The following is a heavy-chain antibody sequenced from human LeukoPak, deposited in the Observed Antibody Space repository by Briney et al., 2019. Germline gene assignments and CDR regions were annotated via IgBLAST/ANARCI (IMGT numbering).Heavy chain of an antibody. D-gene: IGHD1-26*01. CDR3: ARAEWNSGSYWAYSLHFDY. J-gene: IGHJ4*02. CDR1: GGSISSSSYY. CDR2: IYYSGST. Sequence: ESGPTLVKPSETLSLTCTVSGGSISSSSYYWGWIRQPPGKGLEWIGSIYYSGSTYYNPSLKSRVTISVDTSKNQFSLKLSSVTAADTAVYYCARAEWNSGSYWAYSLHFDYWGQGTLVTVSS. V-gene: IGHV4-39*07.